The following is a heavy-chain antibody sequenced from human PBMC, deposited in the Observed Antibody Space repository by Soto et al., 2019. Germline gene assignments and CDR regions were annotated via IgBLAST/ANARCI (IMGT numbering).Heavy chain of an antibody. CDR2: IYYSGST. J-gene: IGHJ4*02. D-gene: IGHD6-13*01. V-gene: IGHV4-59*06. CDR3: ASRHSSPYFDY. Sequence: SETLSLTCTVSGGSIISYYWSWIRQPPGKGLEWIGSIYYSGSTYYNPSLKSRVTISVDTSKNQFSLKLNSVTAADTAVYYCASRHSSPYFDYWGQGTLVTVS. CDR1: GGSIISYY.